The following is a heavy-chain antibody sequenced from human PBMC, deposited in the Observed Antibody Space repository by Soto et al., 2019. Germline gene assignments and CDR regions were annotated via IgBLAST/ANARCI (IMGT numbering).Heavy chain of an antibody. CDR1: GGSISSDDYY. V-gene: IGHV4-30-4*01. J-gene: IGHJ4*02. D-gene: IGHD5-18*01. Sequence: KPSETLSLTCTVSGGSISSDDYYWSWIRQPPGKGLEWIGYIYYSGGTYYNPSLKSRVTISVDTSKNQFSLKLSSVTAADTAVYYCARVLDTAMVADYWGQGTLVTVSS. CDR3: ARVLDTAMVADY. CDR2: IYYSGGT.